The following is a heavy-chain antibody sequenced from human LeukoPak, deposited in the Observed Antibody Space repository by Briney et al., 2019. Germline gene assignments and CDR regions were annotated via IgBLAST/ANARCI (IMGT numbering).Heavy chain of an antibody. V-gene: IGHV3-23*01. CDR1: GFRFTSYA. CDR2: IRGSGDRT. D-gene: IGHD3-16*01. J-gene: IGHJ4*02. Sequence: GGSLRLSCVASGFRFTSYAMTWVRQAPGEGLEWVSAIRGSGDRTSYVDSVKGRFTISRDKSKNTLYLQMNSLRAEDTAVYYCARMALGYWGQGTLVTVSS. CDR3: ARMALGY.